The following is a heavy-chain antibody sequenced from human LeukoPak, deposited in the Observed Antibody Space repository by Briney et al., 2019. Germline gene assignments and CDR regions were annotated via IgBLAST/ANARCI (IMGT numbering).Heavy chain of an antibody. Sequence: GGSLRLSCAASGFTFSTYGMTWVRQAPGKGLEWVSAISGSGGSTYYADSVKGRFTISGDNSRNTLFLQMNSLRAEDTAVYYCAHGAMYQLDYWGQGTLVTVSS. CDR1: GFTFSTYG. V-gene: IGHV3-23*01. D-gene: IGHD2-2*01. J-gene: IGHJ4*02. CDR3: AHGAMYQLDY. CDR2: ISGSGGST.